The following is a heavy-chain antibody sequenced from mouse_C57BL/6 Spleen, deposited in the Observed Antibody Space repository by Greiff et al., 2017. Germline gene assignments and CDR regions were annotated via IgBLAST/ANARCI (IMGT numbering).Heavy chain of an antibody. D-gene: IGHD1-1*01. J-gene: IGHJ1*03. Sequence: QVQLQQPGAELVRPGSSVKLSCKASGYTFTSYWMHWVKQRPIQGLEWIGNIDPSDSETHYNQKFKDKATLTVDKSSSTAYMQLSSLTSEDSAVYYCHYYGSSWYCDVWGTGTTVTVSS. CDR1: GYTFTSYW. CDR3: HYYGSSWYCDV. V-gene: IGHV1-52*01. CDR2: IDPSDSET.